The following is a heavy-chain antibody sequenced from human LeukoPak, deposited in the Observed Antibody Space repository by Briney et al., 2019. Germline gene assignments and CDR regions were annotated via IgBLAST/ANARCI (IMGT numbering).Heavy chain of an antibody. J-gene: IGHJ4*02. Sequence: GGSLRLSCAASRFTFSSYSMNWVRQAPGKGLEWVSSISSSSSYIYYADSVKGRFTISRDNAKNSLYLQMNSLRAEDTAVYYCARDIVATIFDYWGQGTLVTVSS. CDR3: ARDIVATIFDY. D-gene: IGHD5-12*01. CDR1: RFTFSSYS. CDR2: ISSSSSYI. V-gene: IGHV3-21*01.